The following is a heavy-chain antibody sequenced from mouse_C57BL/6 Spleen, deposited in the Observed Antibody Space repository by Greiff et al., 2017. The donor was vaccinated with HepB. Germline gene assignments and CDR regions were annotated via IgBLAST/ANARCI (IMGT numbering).Heavy chain of an antibody. Sequence: EVQRVESEGGLVQPGSSMKLSCTASGFTFSDYYMAWVRQVPEKGLEWVANINYDGSSTYYLDSLKSRFIISRDNAKNILYLQMSSLKSEDTATYYCAREWDAMDYWGQGTSVTVSS. V-gene: IGHV5-16*01. CDR2: INYDGSST. CDR3: AREWDAMDY. CDR1: GFTFSDYY. J-gene: IGHJ4*01.